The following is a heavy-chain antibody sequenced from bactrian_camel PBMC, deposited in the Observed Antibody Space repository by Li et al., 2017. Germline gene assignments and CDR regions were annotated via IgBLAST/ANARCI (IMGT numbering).Heavy chain of an antibody. CDR1: GFTFTSYY. D-gene: IGHD3*01. J-gene: IGHJ4*01. V-gene: IGHV3S5*01. Sequence: HVQLVESGGGSVQVGGSLRLSCAASGFTFTSYYMSWVRQAPGKGLDWVTSIRFDGGDTYYADSVKGRFTISRDNAKTMVYLQMNSLKSEDTALYFCTTDLRRLEVGDYWGQGTQVTVS. CDR2: IRFDGGDT. CDR3: TTDLRRLEVGDY.